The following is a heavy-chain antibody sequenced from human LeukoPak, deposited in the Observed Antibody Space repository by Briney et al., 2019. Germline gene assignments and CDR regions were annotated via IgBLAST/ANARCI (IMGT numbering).Heavy chain of an antibody. Sequence: SETLSFTCTVSGVSIRSHYWIWIRQPPGKGLEWIGHISYSGSTNYNPSLKSRVTISVDTSKNQFSLRLSSVTAADTAVYYCARDGEGDEGWDYWGQGTLVTVSS. V-gene: IGHV4-59*11. J-gene: IGHJ4*02. D-gene: IGHD7-27*01. CDR1: GVSIRSHY. CDR3: ARDGEGDEGWDY. CDR2: ISYSGST.